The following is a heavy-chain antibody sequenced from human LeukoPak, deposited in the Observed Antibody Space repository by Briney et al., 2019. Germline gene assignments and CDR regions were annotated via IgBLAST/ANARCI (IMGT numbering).Heavy chain of an antibody. CDR2: ISSSSSYI. J-gene: IGHJ4*02. V-gene: IGHV3-21*01. Sequence: PGGSLRLSCAASGFTFSSYSMNWVRQAPGKGLEWVSSISSSSSYIYYADSVKGRFTISRDNAKNSLYLQMNSLRAEDTAVYYCARAFADGYTSSPFDYWGQGTLVTVSS. CDR1: GFTFSSYS. CDR3: ARAFADGYTSSPFDY. D-gene: IGHD5-24*01.